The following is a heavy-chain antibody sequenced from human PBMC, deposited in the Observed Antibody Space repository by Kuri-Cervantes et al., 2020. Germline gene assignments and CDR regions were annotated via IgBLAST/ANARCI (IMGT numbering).Heavy chain of an antibody. V-gene: IGHV4-30-4*01. J-gene: IGHJ6*02. D-gene: IGHD5-24*01. CDR1: GGSISSGDYY. CDR3: ARGSGYNYYYYYGMDV. CDR2: IYYSGST. Sequence: SETLSLTCTVSGGSISSGDYYWSWIRQPPGKGLEWIGYIYYSGSTYYNPSLKSRVTISVDTSKNQFSLKLSPVTAADTAVYYCARGSGYNYYYYYGMDVWGQGTTVTVSS.